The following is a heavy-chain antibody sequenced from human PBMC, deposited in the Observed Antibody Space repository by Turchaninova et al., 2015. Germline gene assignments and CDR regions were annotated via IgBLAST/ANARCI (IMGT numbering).Heavy chain of an antibody. D-gene: IGHD2-2*01. J-gene: IGHJ5*02. CDR3: TTSRDLYNWFDP. CDR2: IHHSGST. CDR1: GYSIISDYY. V-gene: IGHV4-38-2*01. Sequence: GPGLVKPSETLSLTCAVSGYSIISDYYWGWVRQPPGKGLEWIGSIHHSGSTYYNPSLKSRVTISVDTSKNQFSLKVRFVIAADTAVYYCTTSRDLYNWFDPWGQGTLVTVSS.